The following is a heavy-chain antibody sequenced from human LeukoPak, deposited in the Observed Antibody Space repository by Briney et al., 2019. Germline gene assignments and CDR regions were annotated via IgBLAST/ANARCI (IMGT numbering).Heavy chain of an antibody. Sequence: GPVKVSCKASGYKFTDDYMHWVRQAPGQGLEFMGWINPDSGFTNYAQKFKGRVTMTRDTSISTAYLEVRSLTSDDTAVYYCAPTAEAYTSWWKVWGQGTLVTVSS. CDR2: INPDSGFT. V-gene: IGHV1-2*02. J-gene: IGHJ4*02. D-gene: IGHD3-16*01. CDR1: GYKFTDDY. CDR3: APTAEAYTSWWKV.